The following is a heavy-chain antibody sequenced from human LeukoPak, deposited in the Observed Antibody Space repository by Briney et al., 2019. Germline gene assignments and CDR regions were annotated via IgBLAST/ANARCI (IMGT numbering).Heavy chain of an antibody. V-gene: IGHV1-69*01. CDR2: IIPIFGTA. D-gene: IGHD4-11*01. J-gene: IGHJ4*02. CDR1: GGTFSSYA. CDR3: ARDRYSNYHFDY. Sequence: SVNVSCKASGGTFSSYAISWVRQAPGQGLEWMGGIIPIFGTANYAQKFQGRVTITADESTSTAYMELSSLRSEDTAVYYCARDRYSNYHFDYWGQGTLVTVSS.